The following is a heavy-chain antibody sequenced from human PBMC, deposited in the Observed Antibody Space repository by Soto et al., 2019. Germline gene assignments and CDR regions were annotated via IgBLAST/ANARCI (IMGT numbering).Heavy chain of an antibody. V-gene: IGHV1-69*13. CDR1: GGTFSSYA. CDR2: IIPIFGTA. J-gene: IGHJ6*02. D-gene: IGHD2-8*01. CDR3: AKGDSTDCSKGVCSFFYNHDMDV. Sequence: VKVSCKASGGTFSSYAISWVRQAPGQGLEWMGGIIPIFGTANYAQKFQGRVTITADESTSTAYMEMTRLTSDDTAIYYCAKGDSTDCSKGVCSFFYNHDMDVWGQGTTVTVSS.